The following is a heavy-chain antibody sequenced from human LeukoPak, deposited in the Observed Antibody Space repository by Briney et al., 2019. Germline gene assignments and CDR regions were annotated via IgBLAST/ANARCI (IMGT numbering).Heavy chain of an antibody. V-gene: IGHV3-53*01. CDR3: AKDEATSGGGLAS. D-gene: IGHD3-16*01. Sequence: PGGSLRLSCAVSGFTVSGTHMSWIRQAPGKGLKWVAAMYTGGTTYYADSVTGRFTISRDNAKNTLYLHMNSLRAKDTAVYYCAKDEATSGGGLASWGQGTLVSVSS. CDR2: MYTGGTT. J-gene: IGHJ4*02. CDR1: GFTVSGTH.